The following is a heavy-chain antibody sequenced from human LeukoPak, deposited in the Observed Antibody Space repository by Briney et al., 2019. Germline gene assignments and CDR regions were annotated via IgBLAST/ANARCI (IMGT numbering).Heavy chain of an antibody. CDR1: GFTFNRYT. J-gene: IGHJ4*02. Sequence: GGSLRLSCAASGFTFNRYTMNWVRQAPGKGLEWVSSIGTGRSYIFYADSVKGRFTISRDNAKNSLFMQMNSLRAEDTAVYYCSTAKFDYWGQGTLLTVSS. CDR2: IGTGRSYI. CDR3: STAKFDY. V-gene: IGHV3-21*01.